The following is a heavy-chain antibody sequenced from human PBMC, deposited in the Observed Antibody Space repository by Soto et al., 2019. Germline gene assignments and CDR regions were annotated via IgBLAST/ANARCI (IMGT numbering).Heavy chain of an antibody. CDR1: GLSLSNARMG. CDR2: IFSNDEK. J-gene: IGHJ4*02. V-gene: IGHV2-26*01. D-gene: IGHD3-22*01. Sequence: QVTLKESGPVLVKPTETLTLTCTVSGLSLSNARMGVSWIRQPPGKALEWLAHIFSNDEKSYSTSLKSRLTISKDTSKSQVVLTMNHMDPVDTATYYCARHDSSGYYYFDYWGQGTLVTVSS. CDR3: ARHDSSGYYYFDY.